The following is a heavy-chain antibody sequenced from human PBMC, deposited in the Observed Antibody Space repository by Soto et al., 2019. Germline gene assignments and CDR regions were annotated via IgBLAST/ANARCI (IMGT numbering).Heavy chain of an antibody. J-gene: IGHJ4*02. Sequence: GGSLRLSCAASGFTFSSYGMHWVRQAPGKGLEWVAVIWYDGSNKYYADSVKGRFTNSRDNSKNTLYLQMNSLRAEDTAVYYCARDGIWCSSTSCYLYYDILTGYLDYWGQGTLVTVSS. V-gene: IGHV3-33*01. CDR1: GFTFSSYG. D-gene: IGHD3-9*01. CDR2: IWYDGSNK. CDR3: ARDGIWCSSTSCYLYYDILTGYLDY.